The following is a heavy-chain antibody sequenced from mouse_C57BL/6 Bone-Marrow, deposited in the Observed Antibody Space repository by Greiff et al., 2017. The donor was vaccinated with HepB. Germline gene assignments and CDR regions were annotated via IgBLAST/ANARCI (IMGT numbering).Heavy chain of an antibody. J-gene: IGHJ4*01. CDR3: TRVNYNYALDY. CDR1: GFTFSDAW. CDR2: IRNKANNHAT. D-gene: IGHD2-1*01. V-gene: IGHV6-6*01. Sequence: EVKLMESGGGLVQPGGSMKLSCAASGFTFSDAWMDWVRQSPEKGLEWVAEIRNKANNHATYYAESVKGMFTISRDDSKSSVYLQMNSLRAEDTVIYYCTRVNYNYALDYCGQGTSVTVSS.